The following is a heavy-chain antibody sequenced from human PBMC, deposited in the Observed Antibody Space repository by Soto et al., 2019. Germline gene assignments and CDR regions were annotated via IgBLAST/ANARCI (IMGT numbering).Heavy chain of an antibody. D-gene: IGHD3-10*01. CDR2: INAGNGDT. J-gene: IGHJ4*02. Sequence: ASVKVSCTASGYTFTNYTIHWVRQAPGQRLEWMGWINAGNGDTKYSQKFQGRVAITRDTSASTAYMELSSLRSEDTAVYYCARDRDYYGSGFDYWGQGTLVTVSS. V-gene: IGHV1-3*01. CDR1: GYTFTNYT. CDR3: ARDRDYYGSGFDY.